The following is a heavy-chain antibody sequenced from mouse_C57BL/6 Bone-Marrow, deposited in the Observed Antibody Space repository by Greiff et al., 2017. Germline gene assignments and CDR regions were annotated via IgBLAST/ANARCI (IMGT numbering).Heavy chain of an antibody. CDR3: ARHTGEVYFRV. CDR2: IWSDGST. Sequence: PGPAAPSPRLSLRCTVSGFSLTTSCVPWVRQPPGNFLEWLVVIWSDGSTTYNSALKSRLSISKDNSKSQVFLKMNSLQTDDTAMYYCARHTGEVYFRVWGTGTTVTGSS. CDR1: GFSLTTSC. D-gene: IGHD1-1*01. J-gene: IGHJ1*03. V-gene: IGHV2-6-1*01.